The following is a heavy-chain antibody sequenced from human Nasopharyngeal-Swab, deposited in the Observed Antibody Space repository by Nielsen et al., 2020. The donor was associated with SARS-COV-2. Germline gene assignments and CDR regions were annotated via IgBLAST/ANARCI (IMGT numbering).Heavy chain of an antibody. Sequence: VREAPGKGLEWFGRIKSKTDGGTTDYAARVKGSLTISRDDSKNTLYLPMNSLKTEDTAVYSCTTGRPGIAVAGTDYWGQGTLVTVSS. CDR2: IKSKTDGGTT. V-gene: IGHV3-15*01. D-gene: IGHD6-19*01. J-gene: IGHJ4*02. CDR3: TTGRPGIAVAGTDY.